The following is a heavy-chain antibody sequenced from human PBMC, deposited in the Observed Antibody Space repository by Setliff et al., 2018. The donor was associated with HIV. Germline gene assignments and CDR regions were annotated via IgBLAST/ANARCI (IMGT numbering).Heavy chain of an antibody. CDR3: ASLTTDRFLEWLFVY. Sequence: SETLSLTCAVSGGSISSGAWWSWIRQPPGKGLEWIGYIYYSGSTNYNPSLKSRVTISVDTSKNQFSLKLSSVTAADTAVYYCASLTTDRFLEWLFVYWGQGTLVTVSS. V-gene: IGHV4-61*08. D-gene: IGHD3-3*01. CDR1: GGSISSGAW. J-gene: IGHJ4*02. CDR2: IYYSGST.